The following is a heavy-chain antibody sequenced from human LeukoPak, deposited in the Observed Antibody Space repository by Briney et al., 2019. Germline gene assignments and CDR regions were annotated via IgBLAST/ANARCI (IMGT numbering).Heavy chain of an antibody. J-gene: IGHJ4*01. D-gene: IGHD2-21*01. CDR3: ARDNDKVIDH. CDR2: ITAYNGNR. Sequence: ASVNVSCKTSGYTFSNYGISWVRQAPGQGLEWMGWITAYNGNRLYAQRFQGRITLTTDTSTSTSYMELRSLEYDDTAIYYCARDNDKVIDHWGQGTLVTVSS. V-gene: IGHV1-18*01. CDR1: GYTFSNYG.